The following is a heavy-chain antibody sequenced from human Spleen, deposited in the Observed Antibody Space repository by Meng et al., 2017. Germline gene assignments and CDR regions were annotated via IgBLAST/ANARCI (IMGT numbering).Heavy chain of an antibody. CDR1: GYPFTSYY. CDR2: INPSAGTT. Sequence: QVHLVQAGAVVKKPGASVKVSCKVAGYPFTSYYMHWVRQAPGQGLEWMGIINPSAGTTTYAQKFQGRVTMTRDTSTSTLYMELRSLRYEDTAVYYCARDPPYYYGSGSYNWFDPWGQGTLVTVSS. D-gene: IGHD3-10*01. J-gene: IGHJ5*02. CDR3: ARDPPYYYGSGSYNWFDP. V-gene: IGHV1-46*01.